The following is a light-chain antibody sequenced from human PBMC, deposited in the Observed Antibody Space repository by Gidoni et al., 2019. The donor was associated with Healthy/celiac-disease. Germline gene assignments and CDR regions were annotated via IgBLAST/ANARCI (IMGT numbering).Light chain of an antibody. CDR1: QRVLYSSNTKNY. Sequence: DIVMIQSPASLAVSLGEGATINCKTSQRVLYSSNTKNYLAWYQQKPGQPPKLLIYWATTRESGVPSRFSGSGSGADFTLTISSLQAEGVAVYYWQQYYSTPFTFGQGTKVDIK. CDR3: QQYYSTPFT. CDR2: WAT. J-gene: IGKJ3*01. V-gene: IGKV4-1*01.